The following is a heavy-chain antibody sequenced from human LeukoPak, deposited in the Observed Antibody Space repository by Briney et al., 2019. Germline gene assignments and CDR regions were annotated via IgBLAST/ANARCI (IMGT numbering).Heavy chain of an antibody. V-gene: IGHV3-30*18. J-gene: IGHJ4*02. CDR2: ISYDGSDK. CDR1: GFTFSSYG. Sequence: GGSLRLSCAASGFTFSSYGMHWARQAPGKGLEWVAVISYDGSDKYYADSVKGRFTISRDNSKNTLYLQMNSLRAEDTAVYYCAKERAAQNDNGDYFDYWGQGTLVTVSS. CDR3: AKERAAQNDNGDYFDY. D-gene: IGHD4-17*01.